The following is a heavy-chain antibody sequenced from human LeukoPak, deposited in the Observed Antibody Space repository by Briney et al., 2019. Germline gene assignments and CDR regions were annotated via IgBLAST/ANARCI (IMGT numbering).Heavy chain of an antibody. V-gene: IGHV1-2*02. Sequence: ASVKVSCKASGYSFTYKCMHWVRQAPGQGLEWMGWINPNSGGTSYAQKFQGRVTMTTDTSMSTAYMELSRLTSDDTAVYYCARAGGRSWFDPWGQGTLVTVSS. CDR1: GYSFTYKC. CDR3: ARAGGRSWFDP. CDR2: INPNSGGT. J-gene: IGHJ5*02.